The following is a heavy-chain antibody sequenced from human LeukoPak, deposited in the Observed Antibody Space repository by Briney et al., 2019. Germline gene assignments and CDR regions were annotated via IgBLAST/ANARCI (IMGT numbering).Heavy chain of an antibody. V-gene: IGHV4-59*01. D-gene: IGHD4-17*01. CDR1: GGSISPYY. CDR2: IYYSGST. Sequence: PSETLSLTCTVSGGSISPYYWSWIRRPPGKGLEWIGYIYYSGSTNYNPSVKSRVTMSVDTSKNQFSLKLSSVTAADTAVYYCARGIHGDYGNDYWGQGTLVTVSS. CDR3: ARGIHGDYGNDY. J-gene: IGHJ4*01.